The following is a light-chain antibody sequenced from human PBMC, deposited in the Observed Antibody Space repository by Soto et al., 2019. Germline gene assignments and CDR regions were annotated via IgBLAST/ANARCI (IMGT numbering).Light chain of an antibody. V-gene: IGKV1-5*03. CDR2: KAS. Sequence: DIQMTQSPSTLSASVGDRVTITCRASQSISSWLAWFQQKPGKAPKLLISKASSLESGVPSRFSGSGSGTEFTLTISSLQPDGFSTYYCQQYNTDSTFGQGTKVEIK. CDR1: QSISSW. CDR3: QQYNTDST. J-gene: IGKJ1*01.